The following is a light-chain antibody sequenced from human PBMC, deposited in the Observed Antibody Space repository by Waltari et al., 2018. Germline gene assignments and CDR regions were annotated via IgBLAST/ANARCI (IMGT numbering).Light chain of an antibody. V-gene: IGLV3-25*03. CDR2: KDT. Sequence: SYELTQPPSVSVSPGQTATITCSGDLLPQPFAYWYQQRPGQAPVLLIYKDTERASGIPERFSGSTSGTTVTLTIAGVQAEDEADYFCQSVDVTALPFGGGTRLTVL. CDR3: QSVDVTALP. CDR1: LLPQPF. J-gene: IGLJ2*01.